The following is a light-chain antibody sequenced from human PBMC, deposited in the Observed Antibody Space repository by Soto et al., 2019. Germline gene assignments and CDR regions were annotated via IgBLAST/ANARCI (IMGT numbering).Light chain of an antibody. J-gene: IGLJ3*02. V-gene: IGLV4-69*01. CDR2: VDSDGSH. CDR1: SGHSSYA. Sequence: QSVLTQAPSASASLGASVKLTCTLSSGHSSYAIAWHQQQPEKGPRFLMTVDSDGSHNKGDGIPDSCSGSSSGTERYLPIAGLHSEAEADYYCQTWGTGTRVFRGGTKLTVL. CDR3: QTWGTGTRV.